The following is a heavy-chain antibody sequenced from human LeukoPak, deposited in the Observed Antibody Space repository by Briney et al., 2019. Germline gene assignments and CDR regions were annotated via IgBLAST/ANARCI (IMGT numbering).Heavy chain of an antibody. Sequence: PGGSLRLSCAASGFTFSTHWMHWVRQAPGKGLVWVSRVNSDGTTINYADSVTGRFTISRDNSKNTVSLQMNSLRGEDSAVYYCATGASHGFQIWGQGTMVTVSS. CDR2: VNSDGTTI. CDR1: GFTFSTHW. D-gene: IGHD1-26*01. CDR3: ATGASHGFQI. V-gene: IGHV3-74*01. J-gene: IGHJ3*02.